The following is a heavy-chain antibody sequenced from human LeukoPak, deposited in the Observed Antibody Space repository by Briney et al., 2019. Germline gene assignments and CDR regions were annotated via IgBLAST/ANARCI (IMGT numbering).Heavy chain of an antibody. D-gene: IGHD3-9*01. V-gene: IGHV4-34*01. CDR1: GGSFSGYY. CDR3: ARRKTQSPYYDSRGFRAYNWFDP. J-gene: IGHJ5*02. Sequence: PSETLSLTCAVYGGSFSGYYWSWIRQPPGKGLEWIGEIDHSGSTNYNPSLKSRVTISVDTSKNQFSLKLSSVTAADTAVYYCARRKTQSPYYDSRGFRAYNWFDPWGQGTLVTVSS. CDR2: IDHSGST.